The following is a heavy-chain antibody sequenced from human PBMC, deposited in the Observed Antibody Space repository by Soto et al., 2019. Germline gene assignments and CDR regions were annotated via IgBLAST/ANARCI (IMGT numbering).Heavy chain of an antibody. D-gene: IGHD2-21*01. V-gene: IGHV5-51*01. CDR1: GYSFTSYW. J-gene: IGHJ5*02. CDR2: IYPYDSDT. Sequence: GEALQVSCKGSGYSFTSYWIVWVRQMPGKGLEWMGIIYPYDSDTRYSPSFQGQVTISADKSISTAYLQWSSLKASDTAMYYCAIFLFSCGHIYWFLLSGPAPL. CDR3: AIFLFSCGHIYWFLL.